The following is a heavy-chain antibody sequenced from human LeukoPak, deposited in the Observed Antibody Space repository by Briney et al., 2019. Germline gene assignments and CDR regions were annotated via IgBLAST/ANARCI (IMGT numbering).Heavy chain of an antibody. D-gene: IGHD3-10*02. V-gene: IGHV3-23*01. Sequence: HPGGSLRLSCAASGFTFSSYAMSWVRQPPGKGLEWVSAISGSGGSTYYADSVKGRFTISRDNAKNSLYLQMNSLRAEDTAVYYCAELGITMIGGVWGKGTTVTISS. CDR1: GFTFSSYA. J-gene: IGHJ6*04. CDR3: AELGITMIGGV. CDR2: ISGSGGST.